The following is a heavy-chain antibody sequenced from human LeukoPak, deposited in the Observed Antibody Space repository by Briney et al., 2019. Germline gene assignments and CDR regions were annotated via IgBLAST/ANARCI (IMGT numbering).Heavy chain of an antibody. V-gene: IGHV3-74*01. CDR3: AKGGATVIDY. CDR2: INSDGSST. Sequence: GGSLRFSCAASGFTFSNYWMHWVRQGPGKGLVWVSRINSDGSSTTSADSVKGRFTISRDNAKNTLYLQMNSLRAEDTAVYYCAKGGATVIDYWGQGTLVTVSS. D-gene: IGHD4-17*01. CDR1: GFTFSNYW. J-gene: IGHJ4*02.